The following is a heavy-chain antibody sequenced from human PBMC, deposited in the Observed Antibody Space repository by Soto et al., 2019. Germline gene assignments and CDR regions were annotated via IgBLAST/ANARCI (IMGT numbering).Heavy chain of an antibody. Sequence: PSETLSLTCTVSGGSINNYYWSWIRQPPGKGLEWIGHVYYSGSTHYNPSLKSRVTMSVDASRNLFSLKLSSVTAADTAVYFCTRSHYFDPWGQGTLVTVSS. CDR3: TRSHYFDP. J-gene: IGHJ5*02. V-gene: IGHV4-59*08. D-gene: IGHD4-4*01. CDR2: VYYSGST. CDR1: GGSINNYY.